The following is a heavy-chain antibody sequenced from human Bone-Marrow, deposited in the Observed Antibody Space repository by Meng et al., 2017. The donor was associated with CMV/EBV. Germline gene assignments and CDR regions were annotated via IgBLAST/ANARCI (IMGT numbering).Heavy chain of an antibody. CDR3: AKGSTMIVVVSTFNY. D-gene: IGHD3-22*01. J-gene: IGHJ4*02. CDR1: GFTFDDYA. Sequence: SLKISCAASGFTFDDYAMHWVRQAPGKGLEWVSGISWNSGSIGYADSVKGRFTISRDNAKNSLYLQMNSLRAEDTALYYCAKGSTMIVVVSTFNYWARERWSPSPQ. CDR2: ISWNSGSI. V-gene: IGHV3-9*01.